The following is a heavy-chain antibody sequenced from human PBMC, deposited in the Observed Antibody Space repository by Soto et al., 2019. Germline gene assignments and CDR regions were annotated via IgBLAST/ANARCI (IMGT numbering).Heavy chain of an antibody. V-gene: IGHV1-18*01. CDR2: INAYNTYT. D-gene: IGHD3-22*01. Sequence: QVQLVQSGAEVKKPGASVKVSCKASGYTFTSYGFSWVRQAPGQGLEWLGWINAYNTYTDYAQNLQGRVTMTTDRSKSTAFMELRSLRSDDTAVYYCARDDSSGPGRFDPWGQGTLVTVSS. CDR1: GYTFTSYG. CDR3: ARDDSSGPGRFDP. J-gene: IGHJ5*02.